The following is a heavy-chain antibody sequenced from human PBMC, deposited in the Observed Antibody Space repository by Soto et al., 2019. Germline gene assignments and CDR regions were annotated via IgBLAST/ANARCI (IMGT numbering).Heavy chain of an antibody. J-gene: IGHJ6*02. D-gene: IGHD6-19*01. CDR2: ISYDGSNK. Sequence: GGSLRLSCAASGFTFSSYAMHWVRQAPGKGLEWVAVISYDGSNKYYADSVKGRFTISRDNSKNTLYLQMNSLRAEDTAVYDCARDRGIAVAGTNYYYGMDVWGQGTTVTVSS. V-gene: IGHV3-30-3*01. CDR3: ARDRGIAVAGTNYYYGMDV. CDR1: GFTFSSYA.